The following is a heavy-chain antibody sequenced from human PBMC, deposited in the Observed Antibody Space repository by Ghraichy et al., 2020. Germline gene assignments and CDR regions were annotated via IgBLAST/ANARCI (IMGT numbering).Heavy chain of an antibody. J-gene: IGHJ4*02. CDR1: AFTFSRHS. Sequence: GGSLRLSCAASAFTFSRHSMNWVRQAPGRGLEWVSYISGGSRAIHYADSVKGRFTISRDKAKNFLYLQMSSLRDEDTALYYCARDGGNSYDIDHWGQGPLVTLSS. CDR3: ARDGGNSYDIDH. CDR2: ISGGSRAI. D-gene: IGHD5-18*01. V-gene: IGHV3-48*02.